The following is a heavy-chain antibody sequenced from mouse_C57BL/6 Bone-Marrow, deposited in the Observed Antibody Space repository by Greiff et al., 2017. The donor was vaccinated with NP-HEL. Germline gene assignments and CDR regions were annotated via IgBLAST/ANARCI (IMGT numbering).Heavy chain of an antibody. CDR1: GFNIKDDY. Sequence: QLQQSGAELVRPGASVKLSCTASGFNIKDDYMHWVKQRPEQGLEWIGWIDPENGDTEYASKFQGKATITADTSSNTAYLQLNSLTSEDTAVYYCTTRGITTVVARYFDVWGTGTTVTVSS. D-gene: IGHD1-1*01. V-gene: IGHV14-4*01. J-gene: IGHJ1*03. CDR3: TTRGITTVVARYFDV. CDR2: IDPENGDT.